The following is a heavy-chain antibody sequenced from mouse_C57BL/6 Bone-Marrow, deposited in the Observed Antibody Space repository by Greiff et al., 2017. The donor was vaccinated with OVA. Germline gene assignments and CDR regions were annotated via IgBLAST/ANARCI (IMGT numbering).Heavy chain of an antibody. Sequence: QVQLQQPGAELVMPGASVKLSCKASGYTFTSYWMHWVKQRPGQGLEWIGEIDPSDSYTNYNQKFKGKSTLTVDKSSSTAYMQLSSLTSEDSAVYYCARWGVKDAMDYWGQGTSVTVSS. V-gene: IGHV1-69*01. CDR1: GYTFTSYW. J-gene: IGHJ4*01. CDR3: ARWGVKDAMDY. CDR2: IDPSDSYT. D-gene: IGHD2-2*01.